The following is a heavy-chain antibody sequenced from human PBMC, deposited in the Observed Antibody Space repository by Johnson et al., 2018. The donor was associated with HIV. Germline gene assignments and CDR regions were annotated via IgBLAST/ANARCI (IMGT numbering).Heavy chain of an antibody. CDR3: ARDKGIAARLGAFDI. CDR1: GFTFSSHS. Sequence: QMLLVESGGGVVQPGRSLRLSCAASGFTFSSHSMYWVRQAPGKGLEWVAVISCDGSNKYYADSVKGRFTISRDNSKNTLYLQMNSLRAEDTAVYYCARDKGIAARLGAFDIWGQGTMVTVSS. V-gene: IGHV3-30*04. J-gene: IGHJ3*02. D-gene: IGHD6-6*01. CDR2: ISCDGSNK.